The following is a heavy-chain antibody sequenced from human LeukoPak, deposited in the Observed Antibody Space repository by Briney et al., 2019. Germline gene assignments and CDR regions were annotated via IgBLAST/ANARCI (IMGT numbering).Heavy chain of an antibody. CDR3: ARNLQDSSSWYSYYYYGMDV. D-gene: IGHD6-13*01. Sequence: SETLSLTCTVSGDSITSSAFYWSWIRQPPGKGLEWIGYIYYSGSTYYNPSLKSRVTISVDTSKNQFSLKLSSVTAADTAVYYCARNLQDSSSWYSYYYYGMDVWGQGTTVTVSS. CDR1: GDSITSSAFY. J-gene: IGHJ6*02. CDR2: IYYSGST. V-gene: IGHV4-30-4*01.